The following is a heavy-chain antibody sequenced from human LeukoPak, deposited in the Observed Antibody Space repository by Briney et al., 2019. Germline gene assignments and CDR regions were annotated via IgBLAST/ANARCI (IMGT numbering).Heavy chain of an antibody. CDR2: ISGSGGST. D-gene: IGHD2-2*01. Sequence: GGSLRLSCAASGFTFSSYAMSWARQAPGKGLEWVSAISGSGGSTYYADSVKGRFTISRDNSKNTLYLQMNSLRAEDTAVYYCAKVAPLTYRSSTSCPSEWFDPWGQGTLVTVSS. V-gene: IGHV3-23*01. CDR1: GFTFSSYA. CDR3: AKVAPLTYRSSTSCPSEWFDP. J-gene: IGHJ5*02.